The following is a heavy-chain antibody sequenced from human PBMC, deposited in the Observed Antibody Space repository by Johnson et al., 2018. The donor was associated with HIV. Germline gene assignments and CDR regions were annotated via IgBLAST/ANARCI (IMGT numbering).Heavy chain of an antibody. Sequence: VQLVESGGGLVQPGGSLRLSCAASGFTFSSYWMHWVRQAPGKGLVWVSRINSDGSSTSYADSVKGRFTISRDNAKNTLYLQMNSLRAEDTAVYYCAMGGNYYDPGAFDIWGQGTMVTVSS. CDR1: GFTFSSYW. J-gene: IGHJ3*02. V-gene: IGHV3-74*02. CDR3: AMGGNYYDPGAFDI. CDR2: INSDGSST. D-gene: IGHD3-22*01.